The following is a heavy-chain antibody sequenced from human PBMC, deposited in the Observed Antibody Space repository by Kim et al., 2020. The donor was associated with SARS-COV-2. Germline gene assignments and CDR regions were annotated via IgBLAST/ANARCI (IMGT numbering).Heavy chain of an antibody. D-gene: IGHD3-22*01. CDR1: GLSIDYYG. CDR2: ITYNGDRA. Sequence: GGSLRRSCAASGLSIDYYGMSWVRQVPGKGLEWVSGITYNGDRAGYADSVKGRFTISRDNAKNSLYLQMNSLRAEDTALYHCARDAYYDNTGYYGLDSWGQGTLVTVSS. CDR3: ARDAYYDNTGYYGLDS. V-gene: IGHV3-20*01. J-gene: IGHJ5*01.